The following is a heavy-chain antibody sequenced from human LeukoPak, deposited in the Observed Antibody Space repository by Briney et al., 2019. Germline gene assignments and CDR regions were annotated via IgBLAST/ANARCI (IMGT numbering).Heavy chain of an antibody. D-gene: IGHD2-21*01. CDR2: IYYSGST. CDR1: GGSISSYY. Sequence: SETLSLTCTVSGGSISSYYWSWIRQPPGKGLEWIGYIYYSGSTNYNPSLKSRVTISVDTSKNQFSLKLSSVTAADTAVSYCASSLIVYGMDVWGQGTTVTVSS. J-gene: IGHJ6*02. V-gene: IGHV4-59*01. CDR3: ASSLIVYGMDV.